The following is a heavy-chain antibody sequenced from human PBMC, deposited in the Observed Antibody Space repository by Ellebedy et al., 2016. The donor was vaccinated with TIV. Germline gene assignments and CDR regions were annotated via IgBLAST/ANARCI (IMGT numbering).Heavy chain of an antibody. J-gene: IGHJ4*02. CDR1: GFTVTTNY. Sequence: GESLKISCAASGFTVTTNYMNWVRQAAGKGLEWVSVIFSAADGGETHYADSVKGRLTIPRDSSKNTLYLQMNSLRAEDTAVYYCARDAAGNGGKLDYWGQGALVTVSS. D-gene: IGHD4-23*01. CDR3: ARDAAGNGGKLDY. CDR2: IFSAADGGET. V-gene: IGHV3-53*01.